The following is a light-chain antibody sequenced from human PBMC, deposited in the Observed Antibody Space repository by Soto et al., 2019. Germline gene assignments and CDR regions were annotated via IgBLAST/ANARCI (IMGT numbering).Light chain of an antibody. J-gene: IGKJ1*01. V-gene: IGKV3-20*01. CDR3: QQYGSSGT. CDR2: GAS. Sequence: EIVTPHSPATLSVSPGEIATLSFRASQSVSNNYLAWYQQKPGQAPRLLIYGASNRATGIPDRFSGSGSGTDFTLTISRLEPEDFAVYYCQQYGSSGTFGQGTKV. CDR1: QSVSNNY.